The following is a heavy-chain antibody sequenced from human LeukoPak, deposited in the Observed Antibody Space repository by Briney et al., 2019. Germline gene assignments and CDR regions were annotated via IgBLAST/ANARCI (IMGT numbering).Heavy chain of an antibody. Sequence: ASVKVSCKASGYTFTSYGISWVRQAPGQGLEWMGWINPNSGGTNYAQKFQGRVTMTRDTSISTAYMELSRLRSDDTAVYYCARDRYCSSTSCYALDPWGQGTLVTVSS. CDR1: GYTFTSYG. D-gene: IGHD2-2*01. CDR2: INPNSGGT. V-gene: IGHV1-2*02. CDR3: ARDRYCSSTSCYALDP. J-gene: IGHJ5*02.